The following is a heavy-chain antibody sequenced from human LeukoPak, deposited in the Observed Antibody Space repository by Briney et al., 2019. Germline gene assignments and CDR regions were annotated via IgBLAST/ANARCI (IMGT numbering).Heavy chain of an antibody. J-gene: IGHJ6*03. D-gene: IGHD2-15*01. V-gene: IGHV3-30*03. CDR3: ARVLRYCSGGNCYSGGLGYMDV. CDR2: ISFDGSNK. CDR1: GFIFSSYG. Sequence: GGSLRLSCAASGFIFSSYGIHWVRQAPGKGLEWVAVISFDGSNKYHADSVKGRFNISRDNSKNTLYLQMNSLRADDTAVYYCARVLRYCSGGNCYSGGLGYMDVWGKGTTVTISS.